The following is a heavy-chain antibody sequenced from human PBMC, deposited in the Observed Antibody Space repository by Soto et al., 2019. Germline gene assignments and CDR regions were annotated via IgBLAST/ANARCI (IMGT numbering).Heavy chain of an antibody. CDR1: GGSISSYY. CDR2: IYYSGST. V-gene: IGHV4-59*01. J-gene: IGHJ6*02. Sequence: SETLSLTGTVSGGSISSYYWSWIRQPPGKGLEWIGYIYYSGSTSSNPSLKSRVTISLDTSKNQFSLKLSSVTAADTAVYYCARVHPTETNDWGYFNGMDVWGQGTTLTVSS. CDR3: ARVHPTETNDWGYFNGMDV. D-gene: IGHD3-16*01.